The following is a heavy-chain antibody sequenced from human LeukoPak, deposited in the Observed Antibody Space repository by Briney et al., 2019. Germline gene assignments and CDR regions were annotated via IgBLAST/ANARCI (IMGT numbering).Heavy chain of an antibody. V-gene: IGHV4-59*01. D-gene: IGHD2-2*01. CDR1: GGSISNYY. CDR2: IYYSGST. Sequence: PSETVSLTCTVSGGSISNYYWSWIRQPPGKGLEWIGYIYYSGSTHYNPSIRSRVTISVDTSKNQFSLKLSSVTAADTAVYYCASGITAAKALDYWGQGTLVTVSS. CDR3: ASGITAAKALDY. J-gene: IGHJ4*02.